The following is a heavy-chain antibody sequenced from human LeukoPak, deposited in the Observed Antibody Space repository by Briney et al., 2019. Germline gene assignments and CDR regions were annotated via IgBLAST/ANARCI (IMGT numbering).Heavy chain of an antibody. J-gene: IGHJ4*02. D-gene: IGHD3-22*01. Sequence: ASVKVSCKVSGYTLTELSMHWVRQAPGKGLEWMGGFDPEDGETIYAQKFQGRVTITADESTSTAYMELSSLKSEDTAVYYCARDPAYYYDSSLDYWGQGTLVTVSS. V-gene: IGHV1-24*01. CDR2: FDPEDGET. CDR3: ARDPAYYYDSSLDY. CDR1: GYTLTELS.